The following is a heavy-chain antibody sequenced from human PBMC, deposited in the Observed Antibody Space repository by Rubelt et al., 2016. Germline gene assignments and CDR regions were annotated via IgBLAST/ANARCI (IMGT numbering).Heavy chain of an antibody. D-gene: IGHD6-13*01. Sequence: QVQLQQWGAGLLKPSETLSLTCAVYGGSFSGYYWSWIRQPPGKGLEWIGEINHSGSTNYNPSLKSRVTISVDTSKNQFSLKLSSVTAADTAVYYCASSKGRAAAGNFDYWGQGTLVTVSS. J-gene: IGHJ4*02. CDR1: GGSFSGYY. CDR3: ASSKGRAAAGNFDY. CDR2: INHSGST. V-gene: IGHV4-34*01.